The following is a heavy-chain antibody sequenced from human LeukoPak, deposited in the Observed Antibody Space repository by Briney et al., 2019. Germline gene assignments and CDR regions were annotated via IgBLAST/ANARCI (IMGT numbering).Heavy chain of an antibody. J-gene: IGHJ3*02. CDR2: ISNTNSYI. Sequence: GFLRLSCAASGFTFSSYSMNWVRQAPGKGLEWVSCISNTNSYIYYADSVKGRFTISRDNAKNSLYLQMNSLRAEDTAVYYCARDAFDIWGQGTMVTVSS. CDR3: ARDAFDI. V-gene: IGHV3-21*01. CDR1: GFTFSSYS.